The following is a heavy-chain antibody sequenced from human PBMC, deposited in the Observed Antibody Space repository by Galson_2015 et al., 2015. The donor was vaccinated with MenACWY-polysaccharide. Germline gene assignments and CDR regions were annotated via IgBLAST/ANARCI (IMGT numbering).Heavy chain of an antibody. J-gene: IGHJ5*02. CDR1: GFRSTDW. Sequence: SLRLSCAASGFRSTDWLHWVRQAPGKGLVWVARISTDGSYTSHADPVKGRFTISRDNAKNTLYLQMNSLRVEDTAVYYCASFGGLGWQRTPNWLDPWGQGTLVTVSS. D-gene: IGHD3-16*01. CDR2: ISTDGSYT. CDR3: ASFGGLGWQRTPNWLDP. V-gene: IGHV3-74*01.